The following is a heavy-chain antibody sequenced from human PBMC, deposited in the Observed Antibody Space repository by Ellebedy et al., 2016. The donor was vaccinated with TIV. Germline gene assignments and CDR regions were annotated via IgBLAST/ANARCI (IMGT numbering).Heavy chain of an antibody. CDR1: GGSISSSSYY. CDR3: ARDQISRGWYPHYYYYGMDV. D-gene: IGHD6-19*01. CDR2: IYYSGST. Sequence: SETLSLTXTVSGGSISSSSYYWGWIRQPPGKGLEWIGSIYYSGSTYYNPSLKSRVTISVDTSKNQFSLKLSSVTAADTAVYYCARDQISRGWYPHYYYYGMDVWGQGTTVTVSS. J-gene: IGHJ6*02. V-gene: IGHV4-39*07.